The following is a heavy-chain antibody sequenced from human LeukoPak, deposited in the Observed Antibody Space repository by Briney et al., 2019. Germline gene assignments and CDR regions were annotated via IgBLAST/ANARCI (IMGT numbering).Heavy chain of an antibody. Sequence: GRSLRLSCAASGFTFSSYGMHWVRQAPGKGLEWVAVISYDGSNKYYADSVKGRFTISRDNSKNTLYLQMNSLRAEDTAVYYCARDYYSYGQTPVYYYYMDVWGKGTTVTVSS. D-gene: IGHD5-18*01. J-gene: IGHJ6*03. V-gene: IGHV3-30*03. CDR2: ISYDGSNK. CDR3: ARDYYSYGQTPVYYYYMDV. CDR1: GFTFSSYG.